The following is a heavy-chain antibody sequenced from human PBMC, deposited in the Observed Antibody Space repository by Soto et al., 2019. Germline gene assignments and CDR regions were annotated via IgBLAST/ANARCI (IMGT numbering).Heavy chain of an antibody. Sequence: SVKVSCKASGGTFSSYAISWVRQAPGQGLEWMGGIIPIFGTANYAQTFQGSVTITADESTSTAYMELSSLRSENTPVYYCARDRGYYDSSGYYYRSYGMAVWGQGPTAT. CDR1: GGTFSSYA. D-gene: IGHD3-22*01. V-gene: IGHV1-69*13. CDR2: IIPIFGTA. CDR3: ARDRGYYDSSGYYYRSYGMAV. J-gene: IGHJ6*02.